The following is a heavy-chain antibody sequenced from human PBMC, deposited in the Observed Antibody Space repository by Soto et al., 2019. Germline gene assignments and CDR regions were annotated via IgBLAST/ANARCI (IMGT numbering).Heavy chain of an antibody. Sequence: ASVKVSCKASGYTFTSYGISWVRQAPGQGLEWMGWISAYNGNTNYAQKLQGRVTMTTDTSTSTAYMELRSLRSDDTAVYYCARDRAAVPKASYYGMDVWGQGTTVTVSS. CDR2: ISAYNGNT. V-gene: IGHV1-18*01. J-gene: IGHJ6*02. CDR3: ARDRAAVPKASYYGMDV. CDR1: GYTFTSYG. D-gene: IGHD6-13*01.